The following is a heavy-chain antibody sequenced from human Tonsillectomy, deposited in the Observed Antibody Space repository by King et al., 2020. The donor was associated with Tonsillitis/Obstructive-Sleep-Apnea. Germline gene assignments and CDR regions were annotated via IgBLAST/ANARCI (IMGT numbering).Heavy chain of an antibody. CDR2: IKQDGSEK. V-gene: IGHV3-7*01. D-gene: IGHD6-13*01. Sequence: VQLVESGGGLVQPGGSLRLSCAASGFTFTNYWMSWVRQAPGKGLEWVANIKQDGSEKYYLDSVKGRFTISRDNAKNSLYLQMNSLRAEDTALYYCARLGIAAAGPSNTWFDSWGQGTLVTVSS. CDR3: ARLGIAAAGPSNTWFDS. J-gene: IGHJ5*01. CDR1: GFTFTNYW.